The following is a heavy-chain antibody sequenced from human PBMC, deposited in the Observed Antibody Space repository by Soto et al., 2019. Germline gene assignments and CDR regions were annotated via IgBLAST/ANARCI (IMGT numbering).Heavy chain of an antibody. D-gene: IGHD2-21*01. V-gene: IGHV3-30*03. J-gene: IGHJ1*01. Sequence: GGSLRLSCAASGFTFSSYGKHWVRQAPGKGLEWVAVISYDGSNKYYADSVKGRFTISRDNSKNTLYLQMNSLRAEDTAVDYCASLLWWPGARAEYFQHWGQGTLVTSPQ. CDR1: GFTFSSYG. CDR2: ISYDGSNK. CDR3: ASLLWWPGARAEYFQH.